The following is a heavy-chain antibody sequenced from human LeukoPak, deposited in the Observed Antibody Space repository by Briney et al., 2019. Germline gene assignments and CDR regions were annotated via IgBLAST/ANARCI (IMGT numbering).Heavy chain of an antibody. CDR2: IKQDGSEK. V-gene: IGHV3-7*01. Sequence: PGGSLRLSCAASGFTFSSYWMSWVRQAPGKGLEWVANIKQDGSEKYYVDSVKGRFTISRDNAKNSLYLQMNSLRAEDTAVYYCARGDYCSSTSCYETAPDYWGQGTLVTVSS. J-gene: IGHJ4*02. D-gene: IGHD2-2*01. CDR1: GFTFSSYW. CDR3: ARGDYCSSTSCYETAPDY.